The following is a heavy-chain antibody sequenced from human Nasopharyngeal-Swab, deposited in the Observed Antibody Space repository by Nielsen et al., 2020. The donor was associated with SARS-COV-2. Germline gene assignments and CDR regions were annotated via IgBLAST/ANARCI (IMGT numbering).Heavy chain of an antibody. D-gene: IGHD4-17*01. V-gene: IGHV3-7*01. CDR2: IKQDGSEK. CDR3: ARDYGDYGNYYYGMDV. J-gene: IGHJ6*02. Sequence: LKISCAASGFTFSSYWMSWVRQAPGKGLEWVANIKQDGSEKYYVDSVKGRFTISRDNAKNSLYLQMNSLRAEDTAVYYCARDYGDYGNYYYGMDVWGQGTTVTVSS. CDR1: GFTFSSYW.